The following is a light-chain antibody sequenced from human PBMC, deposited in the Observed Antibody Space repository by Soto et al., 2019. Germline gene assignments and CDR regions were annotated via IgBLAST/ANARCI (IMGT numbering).Light chain of an antibody. CDR3: QSYDSSLSGVL. CDR2: GNN. CDR1: SSNIGAGYD. J-gene: IGLJ2*01. Sequence: QSVLTQPPSVSGAPGQRVTISCTGSSSNIGAGYDVHWYQQLPGTAPKLLIYGNNNRPSGVPERFSGSKSGTSASLAITGLQAEDEADYYCQSYDSSLSGVLLGGGTKLTVL. V-gene: IGLV1-40*01.